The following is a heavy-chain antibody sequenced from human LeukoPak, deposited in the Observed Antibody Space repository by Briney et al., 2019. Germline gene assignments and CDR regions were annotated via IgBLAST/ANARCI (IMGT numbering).Heavy chain of an antibody. CDR3: ARSAVVVPAAPTLHH. CDR1: GGSISSGGYS. D-gene: IGHD2-2*01. Sequence: NPSETLSLTCAVSGGSISSGGYSWSWIRQPPGKGLEWIGEINHSGSTNYNPSLKSRVTISVDTSKNQFSLKLSSVTAADTAVYYCARSAVVVPAAPTLHHWGQGTLVTVSS. V-gene: IGHV4-34*01. CDR2: INHSGST. J-gene: IGHJ5*02.